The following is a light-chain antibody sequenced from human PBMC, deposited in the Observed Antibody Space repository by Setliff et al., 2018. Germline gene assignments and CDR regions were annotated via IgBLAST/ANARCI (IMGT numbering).Light chain of an antibody. V-gene: IGLV2-14*01. CDR1: SSDVGGYNY. CDR3: SSYTSSSTYV. J-gene: IGLJ1*01. CDR2: DVS. Sequence: QSVLTQPASVSGSPGQSITISCTGTSSDVGGYNYVSWYQQHPGKAPKLMIYDVSKRPSGVSNRFSGPKSGNTASLTISGLQAEDEADYYCSSYTSSSTYVFGTGTKGTVL.